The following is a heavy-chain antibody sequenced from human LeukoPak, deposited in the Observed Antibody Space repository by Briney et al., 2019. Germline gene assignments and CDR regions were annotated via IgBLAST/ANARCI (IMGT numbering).Heavy chain of an antibody. V-gene: IGHV3-23*01. CDR1: GFTFKSYA. Sequence: AGGSLRLSCTASGFTFKSYAMSWVRQAPGRGLEWIASISASGGTTYYGDSVRGRFTSSRDNSKNTLYLQMSSLRADDTAVYYCAQRDDTYDFWGQGTMVIVSS. J-gene: IGHJ3*01. CDR2: ISASGGTT. CDR3: AQRDDTYDF.